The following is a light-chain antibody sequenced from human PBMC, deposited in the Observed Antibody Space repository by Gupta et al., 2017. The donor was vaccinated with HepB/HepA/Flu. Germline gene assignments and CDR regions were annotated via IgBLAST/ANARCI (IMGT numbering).Light chain of an antibody. J-gene: IGLJ3*02. CDR2: EVT. Sequence: QSALTQPPSLSGSPGQSVTISCTGTSSDVGTYNRVSWYQQPPGTAPQLIIYEVTNRPSGVPYRFSGSKSGNTASLTISGLQAEDEADYYCSSYTSSTTWVFGGGTKVTVL. V-gene: IGLV2-18*02. CDR3: SSYTSSTTWV. CDR1: SSDVGTYNR.